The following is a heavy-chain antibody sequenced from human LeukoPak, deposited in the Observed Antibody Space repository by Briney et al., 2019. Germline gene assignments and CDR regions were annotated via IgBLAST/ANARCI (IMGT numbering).Heavy chain of an antibody. CDR2: ISGGGGST. CDR3: ARTGYYYDSSGPFDY. V-gene: IGHV3-23*01. D-gene: IGHD3-22*01. CDR1: GFTFSSYA. J-gene: IGHJ4*02. Sequence: PGGTLRLSCAASGFTFSSYAMSWVRQDPGKGLEWVSVISGGGGSTFYADSVKGRFTISRDNSKNTLHLQMNSLRAEDTAVYYCARTGYYYDSSGPFDYWGQGTLVTVSS.